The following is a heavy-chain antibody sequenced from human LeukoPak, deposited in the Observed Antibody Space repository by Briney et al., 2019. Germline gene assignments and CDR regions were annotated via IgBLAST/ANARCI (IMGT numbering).Heavy chain of an antibody. CDR1: GFTFGDYA. CDR2: IRSKAYGGTT. J-gene: IGHJ4*02. Sequence: EPGRSLRLSCTASGFTFGDYAMSWFRQAPGKGLEWVGFIRSKAYGGTTEYAASVKGRFTISRDDSKSIAYLQMNSLKTEDTAVYYCTRKSVVPAAISDAYWGEGTLVTVSS. V-gene: IGHV3-49*03. CDR3: TRKSVVPAAISDAY. D-gene: IGHD2-2*02.